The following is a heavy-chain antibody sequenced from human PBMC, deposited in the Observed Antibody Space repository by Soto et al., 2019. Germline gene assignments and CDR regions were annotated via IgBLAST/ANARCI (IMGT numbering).Heavy chain of an antibody. Sequence: QVQLVQSGAEEKKPGASVKVSCKASGYTFTSYAMHWVRQAPGQRLEWMGWINAGNGNTKYSQKFQGRVTITRDTSASPAYMELSSLRSEDTAVYYCARTSAPGYYTGDYWGQGTLVTVSS. CDR1: GYTFTSYA. CDR2: INAGNGNT. V-gene: IGHV1-3*05. CDR3: ARTSAPGYYTGDY. J-gene: IGHJ4*02. D-gene: IGHD3-3*01.